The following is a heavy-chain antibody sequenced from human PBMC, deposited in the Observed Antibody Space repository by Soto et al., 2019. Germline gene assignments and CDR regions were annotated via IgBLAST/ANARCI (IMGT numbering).Heavy chain of an antibody. J-gene: IGHJ6*02. CDR1: GYTFTSYD. V-gene: IGHV1-8*01. Sequence: QVQLVQSGAEVKKPGASVKVSCKASGYTFTSYDINWVRQATGQGLEWMGWMNPNSGNTGYAQKFQGRVTMTRNTSIRTAYMELSSRRSEDTAVYYCARATYYYDSSGYYYSYYYYGMDVWGQGTTVTVSS. CDR2: MNPNSGNT. CDR3: ARATYYYDSSGYYYSYYYYGMDV. D-gene: IGHD3-22*01.